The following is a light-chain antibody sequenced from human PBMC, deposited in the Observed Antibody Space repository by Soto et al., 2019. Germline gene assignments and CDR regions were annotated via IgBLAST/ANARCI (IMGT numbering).Light chain of an antibody. CDR3: QQYYTTPFT. J-gene: IGKJ3*01. CDR1: QTVLYSSNNNNY. Sequence: DIVMTQSPDSLAVSLGERATINCKSSQTVLYSSNNNNYLAWYQQKPRQPPKLLIYWASTRESGVPDRFSGSGSGTDFTLTISSLQAEDVAVYYCQQYYTTPFTFGPGTKVHIK. V-gene: IGKV4-1*01. CDR2: WAS.